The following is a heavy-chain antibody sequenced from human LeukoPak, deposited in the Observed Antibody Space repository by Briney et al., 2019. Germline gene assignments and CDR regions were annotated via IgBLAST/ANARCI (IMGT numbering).Heavy chain of an antibody. CDR1: GGSFSGYY. CDR3: ARLPHCSSTSCYNWFDP. D-gene: IGHD2-2*01. V-gene: IGHV4-39*01. Sequence: SETLSLTCAVYGGSFSGYYWGWIRQPPGKGLEWIGSIYYSGSTYYNPSLKSRVTISVDTSKNQFSLKLSSVTAADTAVYYCARLPHCSSTSCYNWFDPWGQGTLVTVSS. J-gene: IGHJ5*02. CDR2: IYYSGST.